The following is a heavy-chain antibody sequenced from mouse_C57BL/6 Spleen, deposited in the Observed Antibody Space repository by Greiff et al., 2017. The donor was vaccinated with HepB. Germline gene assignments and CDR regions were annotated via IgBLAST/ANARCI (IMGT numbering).Heavy chain of an antibody. Sequence: QVQLQQPGAELVMPGASVKLSCKASGYTFTSYWMHWVKQRTGQGLEWIGEIDPSDSYTNYNQKLKGKSTLTVDKSASTAYMQLSSLTSDDSAVYYCARARGYYYGSHWYFDGWGTGTTVTVSS. CDR1: GYTFTSYW. CDR2: IDPSDSYT. D-gene: IGHD1-1*01. J-gene: IGHJ1*03. V-gene: IGHV1-69*01. CDR3: ARARGYYYGSHWYFDG.